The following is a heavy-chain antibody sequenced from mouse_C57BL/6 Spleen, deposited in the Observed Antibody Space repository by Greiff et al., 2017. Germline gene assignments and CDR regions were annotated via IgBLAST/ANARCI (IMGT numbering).Heavy chain of an antibody. Sequence: QVQLQQPGAELVKPGASVKMSCKASGYTFTSYWITWVKQRPGQGLEWIGDIYPGSGSTNYNEKFKSKATLTVDTSSSTAYMQLSSLTSEDSAVYYCAKGDYDWEGFAYWGQGTTLTVSS. CDR1: GYTFTSYW. V-gene: IGHV1-55*01. D-gene: IGHD2-4*01. CDR2: IYPGSGST. CDR3: AKGDYDWEGFAY. J-gene: IGHJ2*01.